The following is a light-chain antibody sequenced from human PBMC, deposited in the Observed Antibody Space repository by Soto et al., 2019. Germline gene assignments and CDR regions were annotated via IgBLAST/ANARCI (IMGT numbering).Light chain of an antibody. Sequence: DIQMTQSPSSLSASVRDRVTITCRASQGISNYLAWYQQKPGKVPKLLIYAASTLKSGVPSRISCSRSGTDGTLTMSRLQPEDVATYSGQEYDSAPWTFCQGTEV. CDR3: QEYDSAPWT. J-gene: IGKJ1*01. CDR2: AAS. CDR1: QGISNY. V-gene: IGKV1-27*01.